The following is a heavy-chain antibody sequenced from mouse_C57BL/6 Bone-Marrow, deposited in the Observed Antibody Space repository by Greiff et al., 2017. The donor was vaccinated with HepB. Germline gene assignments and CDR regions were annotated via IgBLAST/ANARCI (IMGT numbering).Heavy chain of an antibody. V-gene: IGHV7-1*01. CDR1: GFTFSDFY. CDR3: ARDAGAARGWFAY. J-gene: IGHJ3*01. D-gene: IGHD6-1*01. Sequence: EVQLVDSGGGLVQSGRSLRLSCATSGFTFSDFYMEWVRQAPGKGLEWIAASRNKANDYTTEYSASVKGRFIVSRDTSQSILYLQMNALRAEDTAIYYCARDAGAARGWFAYWGQGTLVTVSA. CDR2: SRNKANDYTT.